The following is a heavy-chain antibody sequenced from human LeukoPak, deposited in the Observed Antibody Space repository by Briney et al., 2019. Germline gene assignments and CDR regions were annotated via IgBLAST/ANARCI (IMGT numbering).Heavy chain of an antibody. Sequence: SVTVSCKASGGTFSSYTISWVRQAPGQGLEWMGSIIPILGIANYAQKFQGRVTITADKSTSTAYMELSSMRSEDTAVYYCARDVDTATDQINDYWGQGTLVTVSS. V-gene: IGHV1-69*04. J-gene: IGHJ4*02. CDR2: IIPILGIA. D-gene: IGHD5-18*01. CDR1: GGTFSSYT. CDR3: ARDVDTATDQINDY.